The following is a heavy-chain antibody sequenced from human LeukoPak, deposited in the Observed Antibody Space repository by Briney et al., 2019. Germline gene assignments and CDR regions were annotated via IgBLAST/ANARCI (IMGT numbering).Heavy chain of an antibody. J-gene: IGHJ4*02. D-gene: IGHD6-19*01. CDR2: ISYDGNNK. V-gene: IGHV3-30*18. CDR1: GSTLATSG. CDR3: AKNAYSSGWYMYFFDD. Sequence: GKSLRLSCAASGSTLATSGMHWVRQAPGKGLEWVAVISYDGNNKYYADSVRGRFTVARDNSMNTLYLQMNSLRTEDTAVYYCAKNAYSSGWYMYFFDDWGQGTLVTVSS.